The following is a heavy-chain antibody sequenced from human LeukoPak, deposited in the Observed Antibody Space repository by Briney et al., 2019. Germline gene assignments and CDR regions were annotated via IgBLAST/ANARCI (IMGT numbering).Heavy chain of an antibody. D-gene: IGHD3-3*01. V-gene: IGHV1-2*02. CDR2: INPNSGGT. CDR1: GYTFTGYY. J-gene: IGHJ4*02. CDR3: ASSAFLEWLPQGFDY. Sequence: ASVKVSXKASGYTFTGYYMHWVRQAPGQGLEWMAWINPNSGGTNYAQKFQGRVTMTRDTSFSTAYMELSRLRSDDTAVYYCASSAFLEWLPQGFDYWGQGTLVTVSS.